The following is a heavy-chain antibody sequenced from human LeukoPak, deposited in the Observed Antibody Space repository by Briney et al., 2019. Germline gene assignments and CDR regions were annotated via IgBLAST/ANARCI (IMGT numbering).Heavy chain of an antibody. CDR3: ARGVLLWFGESPQGWFDP. D-gene: IGHD3-10*01. CDR2: IYTSGST. J-gene: IGHJ5*02. Sequence: PSETLSLTCAVYGGSISSYYWSWIRQPAGKGLEWIGRIYTSGSTNYNPSLKSRVTMSVDTSKNQFSLKLSSVTAADTAVYYCARGVLLWFGESPQGWFDPWGQGTLVTVSS. V-gene: IGHV4-59*10. CDR1: GGSISSYY.